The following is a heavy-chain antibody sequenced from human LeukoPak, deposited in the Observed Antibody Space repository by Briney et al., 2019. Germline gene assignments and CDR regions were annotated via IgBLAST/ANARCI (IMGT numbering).Heavy chain of an antibody. CDR3: ARASYGYLDY. V-gene: IGHV3-48*03. J-gene: IGHJ4*02. D-gene: IGHD5-18*01. CDR1: GFTFSSYE. Sequence: GGSLRLSCAASGFTFSSYEMNWVRQAPGKGLEWVSYISSSGSTIYYADSVRGRFTISRDNAKNSLYLQMNSLRAEDTAVYYCARASYGYLDYWGQGTLVTVSS. CDR2: ISSSGSTI.